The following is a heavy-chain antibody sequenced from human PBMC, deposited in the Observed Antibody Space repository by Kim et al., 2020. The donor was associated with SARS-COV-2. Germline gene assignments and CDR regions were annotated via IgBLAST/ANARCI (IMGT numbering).Heavy chain of an antibody. J-gene: IGHJ5*02. CDR1: VSTFTDYA. Sequence: ASVKVSCKASVSTFTDYAMHWVRQAPGQRLEWMGWINPGNGHTKYSQNFQGRVTITRDTSASTAYMEVSSLRSEDTDVYYCARVRGTSPISWGQGTLVTVSS. V-gene: IGHV1-3*01. D-gene: IGHD2-8*01. CDR3: ARVRGTSPIS. CDR2: INPGNGHT.